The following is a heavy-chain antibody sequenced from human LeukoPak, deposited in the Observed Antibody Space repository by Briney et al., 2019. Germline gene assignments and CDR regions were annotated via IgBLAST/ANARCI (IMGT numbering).Heavy chain of an antibody. D-gene: IGHD1-1*01. V-gene: IGHV3-7*01. CDR2: IKKDGSEK. CDR1: GFTFSSYW. CDR3: ARDWNRYAY. Sequence: GGSLRLSCAASGFTFSSYWMSWVRQAPGKGLEWVANIKKDGSEKYYLDSVRGRFTISRDNAKTSLYLQMNSLRAEDTAVYYCARDWNRYAYWGQGALVTVSS. J-gene: IGHJ4*02.